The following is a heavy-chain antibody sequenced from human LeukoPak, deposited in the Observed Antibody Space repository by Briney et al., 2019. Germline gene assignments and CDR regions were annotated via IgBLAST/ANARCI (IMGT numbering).Heavy chain of an antibody. D-gene: IGHD3-10*01. CDR3: ARGGSGNYFDY. J-gene: IGHJ4*02. Sequence: GGSLRLSCATSGFTFSTFWMHWVRQAPGKGLEWVSSISSSSTYIYYADSVKGRFTISRDNAKNSLYLQMNSLRAEDTAVYYCARGGSGNYFDYWGQGTLVTVSS. V-gene: IGHV3-21*01. CDR2: ISSSSTYI. CDR1: GFTFSTFW.